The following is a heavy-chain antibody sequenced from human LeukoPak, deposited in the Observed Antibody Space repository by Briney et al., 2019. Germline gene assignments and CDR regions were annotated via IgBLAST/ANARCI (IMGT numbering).Heavy chain of an antibody. V-gene: IGHV1-18*01. CDR1: GYTFTSYG. Sequence: ASVKVSCKASGYTFTSYGISWVRQAPGQGLEWMGWISAYNGNTNYAQKLQGRVTMTTDTSTSTAYMELSRLRSDDTAVYYCASSYYYDSSVFDAFDIWGQGTMVTVSS. CDR3: ASSYYYDSSVFDAFDI. CDR2: ISAYNGNT. D-gene: IGHD3-22*01. J-gene: IGHJ3*02.